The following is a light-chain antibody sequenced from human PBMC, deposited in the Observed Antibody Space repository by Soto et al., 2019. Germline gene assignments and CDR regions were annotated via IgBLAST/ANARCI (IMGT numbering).Light chain of an antibody. Sequence: EIVMTQSPATLSLSPGDRVTLPCRASQSVGSNLAWYQQKPSQFPRLLMYGASTRATGVPARFSGSGSGTEFTLTIGSLQSEDFAVYYCQQYNNWPLITFGQGTRLEIK. CDR2: GAS. CDR1: QSVGSN. J-gene: IGKJ5*01. CDR3: QQYNNWPLIT. V-gene: IGKV3-15*01.